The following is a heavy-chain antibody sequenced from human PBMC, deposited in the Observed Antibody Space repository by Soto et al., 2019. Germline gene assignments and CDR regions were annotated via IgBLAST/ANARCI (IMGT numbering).Heavy chain of an antibody. D-gene: IGHD6-6*01. CDR2: ISAYNGNT. Sequence: ASVKVSCKASGDTFSTYGLNWVRQAPGQGPEWMGWISAYNGNTNYAQKFQGRVTMTTDTPTSTAYMELRSLRSDDTAVYYCARDREAARPGWFDPWGQGTLVTVSS. CDR1: GDTFSTYG. J-gene: IGHJ5*02. CDR3: ARDREAARPGWFDP. V-gene: IGHV1-18*04.